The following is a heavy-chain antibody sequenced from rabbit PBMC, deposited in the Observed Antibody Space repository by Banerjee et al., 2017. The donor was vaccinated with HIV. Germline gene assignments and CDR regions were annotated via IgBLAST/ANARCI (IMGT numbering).Heavy chain of an antibody. V-gene: IGHV1S45*01. J-gene: IGHJ4*01. CDR2: INSNTGNT. D-gene: IGHD5-1*01. CDR1: GFDLSSGYD. Sequence: QEQLEESGGGLVKPEGSLTLTCKASGFDLSSGYDVCRVRQAPGKGLEWIACINSNTGNTVYASWAKGPFTISKTSWTTVTLQMTSLTAADTATYFCANGGDHASYFKLWGPGTLVTVS. CDR3: ANGGDHASYFKL.